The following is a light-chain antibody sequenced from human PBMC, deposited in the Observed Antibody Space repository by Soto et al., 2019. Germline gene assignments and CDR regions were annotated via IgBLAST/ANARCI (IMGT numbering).Light chain of an antibody. CDR2: KAS. CDR1: QNINNW. J-gene: IGKJ3*01. CDR3: QQYNTYSFT. V-gene: IGKV1-5*03. Sequence: DIQMTQSPSTLSASVGDRVTTTCRARQNINNWLAWYQQKPGKAPKLLIYKASTLESGVPSRFSGSGFGTEFTLTISSLQPDDFATYYCQQYNTYSFTFGPGAKVDIK.